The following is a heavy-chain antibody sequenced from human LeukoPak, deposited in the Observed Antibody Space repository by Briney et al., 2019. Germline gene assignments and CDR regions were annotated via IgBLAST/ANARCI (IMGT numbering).Heavy chain of an antibody. D-gene: IGHD3-16*02. V-gene: IGHV4-34*01. CDR1: GGSFSGYY. CDR2: INHSGST. CDR3: ARSVIPLDAFDI. J-gene: IGHJ3*02. Sequence: SETLSLTCAVYGGSFSGYYWSWIRQPPGKGLEWIGEINHSGSTNYNPSLKSRVTISVDTSKNQFSLKPSSVTAADTAVYYCARSVIPLDAFDIWGQGTMVTVSS.